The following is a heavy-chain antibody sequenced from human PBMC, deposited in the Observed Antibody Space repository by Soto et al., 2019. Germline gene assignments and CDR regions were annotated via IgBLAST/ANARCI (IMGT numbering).Heavy chain of an antibody. V-gene: IGHV4-61*01. J-gene: IGHJ4*02. CDR1: GGSVSSGSYY. Sequence: PSETLSLTCTASGGSVSSGSYYWSWIRQPPGKGLEWIGYIYYSGSTNYNPSLKSRVTISVDTSKNQFSLKLSSVTAADTAVYYCARSPHANYYDSSGYYYPFDYWGQGTLVTVSS. CDR3: ARSPHANYYDSSGYYYPFDY. D-gene: IGHD3-22*01. CDR2: IYYSGST.